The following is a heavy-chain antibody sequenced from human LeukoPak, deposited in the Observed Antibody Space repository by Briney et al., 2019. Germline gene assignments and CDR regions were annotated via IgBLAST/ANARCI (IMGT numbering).Heavy chain of an antibody. V-gene: IGHV4-34*01. CDR2: INHSGST. CDR3: ARHATGTTSSFDY. Sequence: SETLSLTCAVDGGSFSGYYWSWIRQPPGKGREWIGEINHSGSTNYNRSLKGRVTISVDPSKNQFSLKLSSVPAADTAVYYCARHATGTTSSFDYWGQGTLVTVSS. CDR1: GGSFSGYY. J-gene: IGHJ4*02. D-gene: IGHD1-1*01.